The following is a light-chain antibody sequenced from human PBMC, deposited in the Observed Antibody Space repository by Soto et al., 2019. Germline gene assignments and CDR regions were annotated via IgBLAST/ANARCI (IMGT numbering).Light chain of an antibody. J-gene: IGKJ2*01. CDR3: QQYGSSPHVPYT. V-gene: IGKV3-20*01. CDR1: QSVSSSY. Sequence: EIVLTQSPGTLSLSPGERATLSCRASQSVSSSYLAWYQQKPGQAPRLLIYGASSRATGIPDRFSGSGSGTDFTLTISRLEPEDFAVYYCQQYGSSPHVPYTFGQGTKLEIK. CDR2: GAS.